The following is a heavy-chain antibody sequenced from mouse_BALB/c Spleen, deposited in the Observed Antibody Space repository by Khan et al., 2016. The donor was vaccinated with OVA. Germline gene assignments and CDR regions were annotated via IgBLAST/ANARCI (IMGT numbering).Heavy chain of an antibody. CDR3: ARAVTITTVVATDFDY. CDR2: ISYSGRT. CDR1: GYSITSDYA. D-gene: IGHD1-1*01. V-gene: IGHV3-2*02. J-gene: IGHJ2*01. Sequence: EVQLQESGRGLVKPSQSLSLTCTVTGYSITSDYAWNWIRQFPGNKLEWMGYISYSGRTSYKPSLKSRISITRDTSKNQLFLQLNSVTTEDTATYYCARAVTITTVVATDFDYWGQGTTLTVSS.